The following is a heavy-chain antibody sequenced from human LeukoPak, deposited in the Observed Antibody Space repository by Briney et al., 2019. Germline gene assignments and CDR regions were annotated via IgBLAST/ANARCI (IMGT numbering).Heavy chain of an antibody. J-gene: IGHJ3*02. CDR2: IRYDGSNK. V-gene: IGHV3-30*02. CDR1: GFTFSSYG. D-gene: IGHD1-1*01. CDR3: ARDSERFNDALDI. Sequence: GGSLRLSCAASGFTFSSYGMHWVRQAPGKGLEWVAFIRYDGSNKYYADSVKGRFTISRDNSKNTLYLQMNSLRAEDTAVYYCARDSERFNDALDIWGQGAMVTVSS.